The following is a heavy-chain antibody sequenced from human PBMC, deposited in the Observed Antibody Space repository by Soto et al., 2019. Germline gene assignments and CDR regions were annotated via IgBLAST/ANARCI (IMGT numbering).Heavy chain of an antibody. CDR3: ARPLYSYGPMDV. D-gene: IGHD5-18*01. CDR1: GVPISSYY. V-gene: IGHV4-59*01. Sequence: SETLSLTCSVSGVPISSYYWSWIRQPPGKGLEWIGYIYYSGSTNYNPSLKSRVTISVDTSKNQFSLKLSSVTAADTAVYYCARPLYSYGPMDVWGQGTTVT. CDR2: IYYSGST. J-gene: IGHJ6*02.